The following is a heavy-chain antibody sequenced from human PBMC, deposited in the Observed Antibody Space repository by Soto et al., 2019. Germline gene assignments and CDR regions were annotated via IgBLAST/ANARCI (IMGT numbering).Heavy chain of an antibody. J-gene: IGHJ4*02. V-gene: IGHV3-30*18. CDR1: GSTFRRYG. Sequence: QVQLVESGGGVVQPGRTLRLSCAASGSTFRRYGMHWVRQAPGKEMEWVAAISYDGSNKNYVDSVKGGFTISRDNSENTLYLQMNSLRAEDAAVYYCAKDTYYHDSTGYYVFDYWGQGTLVTVSS. CDR2: ISYDGSNK. D-gene: IGHD3-22*01. CDR3: AKDTYYHDSTGYYVFDY.